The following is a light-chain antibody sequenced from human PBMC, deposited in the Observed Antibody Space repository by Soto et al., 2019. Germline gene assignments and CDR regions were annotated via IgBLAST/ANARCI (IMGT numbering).Light chain of an antibody. CDR1: QSISSY. Sequence: DIKMTQSPSSLSASVGDRVTITCRASQSISSYLNWYQQKPGKAPKLLISAASSLQSGVPSRFSGSASGTDFTLTISSLQPEDFATYYCQQSYSTPYTFGQGTKLEIK. CDR2: AAS. J-gene: IGKJ2*01. CDR3: QQSYSTPYT. V-gene: IGKV1-39*01.